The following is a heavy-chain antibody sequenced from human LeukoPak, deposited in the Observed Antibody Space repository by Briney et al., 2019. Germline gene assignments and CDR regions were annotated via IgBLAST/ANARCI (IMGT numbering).Heavy chain of an antibody. D-gene: IGHD3-3*01. Sequence: PGGSLRLSCAASGFTFSSYAMHWVRQAPGKGLEYVSAISSNGGSTYYANSVKGRFTISRDNSKNTLYLQMGSLRAEDMAVYYCARVNYDFWSGYSSYFDYWGQGTLVTVSS. CDR2: ISSNGGST. CDR1: GFTFSSYA. J-gene: IGHJ4*02. CDR3: ARVNYDFWSGYSSYFDY. V-gene: IGHV3-64*01.